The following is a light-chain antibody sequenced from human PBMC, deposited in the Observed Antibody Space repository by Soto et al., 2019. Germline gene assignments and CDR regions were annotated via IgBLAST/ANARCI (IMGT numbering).Light chain of an antibody. CDR2: DVS. CDR3: SSYTGASTPVV. V-gene: IGLV2-14*01. CDR1: GSDVGGYNY. Sequence: QSSLNQPVSVCGSPGQSITISFTGTGSDVGGYNYVSWYQQHPGKAPKVMVSDVSNRPSGVSNLFSGSKSGNTASLTISGLQAEDEADYYCSSYTGASTPVVFGVGTQLTVL. J-gene: IGLJ2*01.